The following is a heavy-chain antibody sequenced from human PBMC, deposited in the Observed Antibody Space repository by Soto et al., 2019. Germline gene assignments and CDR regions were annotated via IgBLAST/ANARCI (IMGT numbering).Heavy chain of an antibody. D-gene: IGHD2-2*01. J-gene: IGHJ6*02. CDR2: ISYDGSNK. V-gene: IGHV3-30-3*01. Sequence: QVQLVESGGGVVQPGRSLRLSCAASGFTFSSYAMHWVRQAPGKGLEWVAVISYDGSNKYYADSVKGRFTISRDNSKNTLYLQMNSLRAEDTAVYYFARDLGYCSSTSCYDAYYYGMDVWGQGTTVTVSS. CDR1: GFTFSSYA. CDR3: ARDLGYCSSTSCYDAYYYGMDV.